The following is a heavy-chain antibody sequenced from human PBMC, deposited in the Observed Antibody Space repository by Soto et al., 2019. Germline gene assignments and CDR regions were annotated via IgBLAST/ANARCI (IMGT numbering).Heavy chain of an antibody. CDR2: IYYSGST. J-gene: IGHJ6*02. CDR3: ARQGDYDILTGYIYGMDV. Sequence: QLQLQESGPGLVKPSETLSLTCTVSGGSISSSSYYWGWIRQPPGKGLEWIGSIYYSGSTYYNPSLKSRVTISVDTSKSQFSLKLRSVTAADTAVYYCARQGDYDILTGYIYGMDVWGQGTTVNVSS. CDR1: GGSISSSSYY. D-gene: IGHD3-9*01. V-gene: IGHV4-39*01.